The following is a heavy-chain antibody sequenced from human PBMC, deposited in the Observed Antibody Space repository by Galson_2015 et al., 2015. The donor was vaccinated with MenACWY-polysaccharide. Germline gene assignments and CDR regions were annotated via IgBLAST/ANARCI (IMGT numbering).Heavy chain of an antibody. D-gene: IGHD3-9*01. CDR3: ARHFPYDILTGYAFDI. CDR1: GSISSSSYY. V-gene: IGHV4-39*01. CDR2: ISYSGST. Sequence: GSISSSSYYWGWIRQPPGKGLERIASISYSGSTYYNPSLKSRVTISVDTSKNQFSLKLSSVTAADTAVYYCARHFPYDILTGYAFDIWGQGTMITVSS. J-gene: IGHJ3*02.